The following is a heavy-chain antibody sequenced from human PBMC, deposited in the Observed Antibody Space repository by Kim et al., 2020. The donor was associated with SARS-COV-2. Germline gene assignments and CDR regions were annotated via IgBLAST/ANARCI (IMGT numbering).Heavy chain of an antibody. Sequence: SETLSLTCTVSGGSISSSSYYWGWIRQPPGKGLEWIGSIYYSGSTYYNPSLKSRVTISVDTSKNQFSLKLSSVTAADTAVYYCARQSSRGFQLWLRAATNHYYYYGMDVWGQGTTVTVSS. CDR1: GGSISSSSYY. V-gene: IGHV4-39*01. J-gene: IGHJ6*02. CDR3: ARQSSRGFQLWLRAATNHYYYYGMDV. D-gene: IGHD5-18*01. CDR2: IYYSGST.